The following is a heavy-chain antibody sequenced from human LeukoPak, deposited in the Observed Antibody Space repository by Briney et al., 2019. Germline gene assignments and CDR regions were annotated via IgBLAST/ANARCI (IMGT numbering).Heavy chain of an antibody. Sequence: GASVKVSCKASGCTFSSYAFSWVRQAPAQGLEWMGRIIPILGIANYAQKFQVRVTITADKSTSTAYMELSSLRSEETAVYYCARATVILRAILDPWGQGTLVTVSS. CDR2: IIPILGIA. D-gene: IGHD2-21*01. J-gene: IGHJ5*02. V-gene: IGHV1-69*04. CDR1: GCTFSSYA. CDR3: ARATVILRAILDP.